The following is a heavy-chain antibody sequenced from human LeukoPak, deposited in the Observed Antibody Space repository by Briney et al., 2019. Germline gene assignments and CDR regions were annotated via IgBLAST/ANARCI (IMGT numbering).Heavy chain of an antibody. CDR3: ARGDYYDSSGYYFPDAFDI. CDR1: GFTFSSYG. D-gene: IGHD3-22*01. Sequence: GGSLRLSCAASGFTFSSYGMHWVRQAPGKGLEWVAVIWYDGSNKYYVDSVQGRFTISRHYSKDTLYLQMSSLRAEDTAVYYCARGDYYDSSGYYFPDAFDIWGQGTMVTVSS. J-gene: IGHJ3*02. CDR2: IWYDGSNK. V-gene: IGHV3-33*01.